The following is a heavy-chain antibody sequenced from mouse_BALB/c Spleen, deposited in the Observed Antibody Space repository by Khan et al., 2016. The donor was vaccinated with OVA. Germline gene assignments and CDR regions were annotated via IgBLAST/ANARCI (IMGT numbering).Heavy chain of an antibody. CDR3: ARLSYYYDREGFAY. CDR2: ISTGGHYT. D-gene: IGHD1-1*01. Sequence: EVELVESGGDLVEPGGSLKLSCAASGFTLSTYGMSWVRQTPDKRLEWVATISTGGHYTYYPDSVWGRFTISRAYAMQTLYMQMTSRKSEDTAMFYGARLSYYYDREGFAYWGQGTLVTVSA. CDR1: GFTLSTYG. V-gene: IGHV5-6*01. J-gene: IGHJ3*01.